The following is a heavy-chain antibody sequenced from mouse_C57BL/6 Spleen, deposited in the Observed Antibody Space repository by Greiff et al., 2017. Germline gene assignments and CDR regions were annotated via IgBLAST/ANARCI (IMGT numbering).Heavy chain of an antibody. CDR3: APPRGRSPFAY. Sequence: EVKLVESGAELVKPGASVKLSCTASGFNIKDYYMHWVKQRTEQGLEWVGRIDPEDGETKYAPKFQGKATITADTSSNTAYLQLSILTSEDTAVDYWAPPRGRSPFAYWGQGTLVTVSA. D-gene: IGHD1-1*01. V-gene: IGHV14-2*01. J-gene: IGHJ3*01. CDR1: GFNIKDYY. CDR2: IDPEDGET.